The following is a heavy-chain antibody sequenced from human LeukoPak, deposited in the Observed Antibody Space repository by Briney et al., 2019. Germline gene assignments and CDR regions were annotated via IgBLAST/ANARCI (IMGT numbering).Heavy chain of an antibody. CDR3: ARNPYYYDSSGYYLGSDAFDI. D-gene: IGHD3-22*01. CDR1: GFTFSSYA. J-gene: IGHJ3*02. CDR2: ISYDGSNK. V-gene: IGHV3-30-3*01. Sequence: GSLRLSCAASGFTFSSYAMHWVRQAPGKGLEWVAVISYDGSNKYYADSVKGRFTISRDNSKNTLYLQMNSLRAEDTAVYYCARNPYYYDSSGYYLGSDAFDIWGQGTIVTVSS.